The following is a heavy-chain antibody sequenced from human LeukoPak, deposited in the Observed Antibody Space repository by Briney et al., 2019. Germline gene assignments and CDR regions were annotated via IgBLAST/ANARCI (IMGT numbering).Heavy chain of an antibody. Sequence: PSETLSLTCTVSGGSISSYYWSWIRQPPGKVLEWIGYIYYSGSTNYNPSLKSRVTISVDTSKNQFSLKLSSVTAADTAVYYCSRARRGGYSYGAFDYWGQGTLVTVSS. CDR3: SRARRGGYSYGAFDY. V-gene: IGHV4-59*01. CDR1: GGSISSYY. D-gene: IGHD5-18*01. J-gene: IGHJ4*02. CDR2: IYYSGST.